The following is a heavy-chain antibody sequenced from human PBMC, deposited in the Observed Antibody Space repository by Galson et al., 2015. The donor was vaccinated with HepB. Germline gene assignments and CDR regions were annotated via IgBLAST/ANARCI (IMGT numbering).Heavy chain of an antibody. V-gene: IGHV3-30*04. CDR2: ISYDGSIK. CDR1: GFTFSSYA. J-gene: IGHJ6*02. D-gene: IGHD6-13*01. CDR3: ARDKDPSRSWVDGLIYYGLAV. Sequence: SLRLSCAASGFTFSSYALHWVRQAPGKGLEWVAVISYDGSIKNYADSVKGRFTISRDESRNTLHLQMNSLRAEDTAIYYCARDKDPSRSWVDGLIYYGLAVWGQGTTVTVSS.